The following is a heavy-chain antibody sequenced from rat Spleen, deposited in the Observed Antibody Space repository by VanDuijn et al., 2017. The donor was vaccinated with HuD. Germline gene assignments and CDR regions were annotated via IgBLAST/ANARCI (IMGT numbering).Heavy chain of an antibody. CDR3: TTYGGLRNWFAY. Sequence: EVQLVESDGGLVQPGRSLKLSCAASGFTFSDYYMAWVRQAPTKGLEWVATISYDGSSTYYGDSVKGRFTISRDNAKSTLYLQMNSLRSEDTATYYCTTYGGLRNWFAYWGQGTLVSVSS. J-gene: IGHJ3*01. D-gene: IGHD4-1*01. V-gene: IGHV5-20*01. CDR2: ISYDGSST. CDR1: GFTFSDYY.